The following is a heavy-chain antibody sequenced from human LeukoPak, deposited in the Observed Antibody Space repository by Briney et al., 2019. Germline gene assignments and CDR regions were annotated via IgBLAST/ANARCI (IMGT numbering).Heavy chain of an antibody. Sequence: GAPVKVSCKASGYTFTSYYMHWVRQAPGQGLEWMGIINPSGGSTSYAQKFQGRVTMTRDMSTSTVYMELSSLRSEDTAVYYCAKAGYSSSCDPWGQGTLVTVSS. CDR3: AKAGYSSSCDP. CDR1: GYTFTSYY. V-gene: IGHV1-46*01. J-gene: IGHJ5*02. D-gene: IGHD6-13*01. CDR2: INPSGGST.